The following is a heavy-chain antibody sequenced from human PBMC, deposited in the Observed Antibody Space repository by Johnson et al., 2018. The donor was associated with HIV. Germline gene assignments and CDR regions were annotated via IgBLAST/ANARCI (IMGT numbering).Heavy chain of an antibody. CDR3: ARPRVSSGRHGAFDI. D-gene: IGHD3-22*01. J-gene: IGHJ3*02. V-gene: IGHV3-7*01. Sequence: VQLVESGGGVVRPGGSLRLSCAASGFQIDDYGMSWVRQVPGKGLEWVANIKQDGSEKYYVDSVKGRFNISRDNAKNSLFLQMNSLRAEDTAVYYCARPRVSSGRHGAFDIWGQGTMVTVSS. CDR1: GFQIDDYG. CDR2: IKQDGSEK.